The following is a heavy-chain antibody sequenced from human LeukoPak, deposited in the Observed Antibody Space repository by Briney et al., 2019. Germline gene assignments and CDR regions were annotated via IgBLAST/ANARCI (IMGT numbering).Heavy chain of an antibody. CDR1: GGSMSSSSYY. Sequence: PSETLSLTCTVSGGSMSSSSYYWGWVGQSPGKGLEWIVSIYYSGANHYNPSLKSRVTISVDTSKNQFSVKLTSVTATDTAVYYCVRVRGYWLVRSYLDYWGQGTQVTVSS. D-gene: IGHD6-19*01. V-gene: IGHV4-39*02. J-gene: IGHJ4*02. CDR3: VRVRGYWLVRSYLDY. CDR2: IYYSGAN.